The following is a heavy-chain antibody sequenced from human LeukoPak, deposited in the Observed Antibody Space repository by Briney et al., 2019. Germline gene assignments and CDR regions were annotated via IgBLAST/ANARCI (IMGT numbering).Heavy chain of an antibody. V-gene: IGHV4-30-2*01. CDR2: IYDSGST. Sequence: AQTLSLTCAVSGGSIRSGGYSWSWIRQPPGKGLEWIGYIYDSGSTYSNPSLKSRATITVDRSKNQFSLRLSSVTAADTAVYYCARSYGSRSYSYYFDYWGRGTVVTVPS. CDR3: ARSYGSRSYSYYFDY. CDR1: GGSIRSGGYS. D-gene: IGHD3-10*01. J-gene: IGHJ4*02.